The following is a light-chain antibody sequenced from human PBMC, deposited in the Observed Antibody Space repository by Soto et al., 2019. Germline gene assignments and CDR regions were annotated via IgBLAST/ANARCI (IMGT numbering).Light chain of an antibody. CDR3: SSYTSSSTLI. V-gene: IGLV2-14*01. CDR1: NSDVGDYNY. Sequence: QSVLTQPASVSGSPGQSITISCTGTNSDVGDYNYVSWYQQHPGKAPQLMISDVTDRPSGVSNRFSGSKSGNTASLTISGLQAEDEADYFCSSYTSSSTLIFGGGTKVTVL. CDR2: DVT. J-gene: IGLJ2*01.